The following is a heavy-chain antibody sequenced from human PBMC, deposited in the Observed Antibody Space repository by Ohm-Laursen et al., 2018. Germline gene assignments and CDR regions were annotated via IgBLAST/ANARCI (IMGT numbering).Heavy chain of an antibody. Sequence: SLRLSCSASGFTLSSYGMHWVRQAPGKGLEWVAVISNDENYKNYADPVRGRFTISRDNSENTLYLQMNSLRAEDTAVYYCARDTTDYYDSSERGYYYGMDVWGQGTTVTVSS. CDR3: ARDTTDYYDSSERGYYYGMDV. J-gene: IGHJ6*02. V-gene: IGHV3-30*03. CDR2: ISNDENYK. D-gene: IGHD3-22*01. CDR1: GFTLSSYG.